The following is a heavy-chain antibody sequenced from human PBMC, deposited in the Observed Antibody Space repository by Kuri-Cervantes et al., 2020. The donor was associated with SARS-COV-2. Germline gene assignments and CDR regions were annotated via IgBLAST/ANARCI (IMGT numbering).Heavy chain of an antibody. Sequence: GGSLRLSCAASGVTFSDYYMSWIRQAPGKGLEWVSYISSSGSTIYYADSVKGRFTISRDNAKNSLYLQMNSLRAEDTAVYYCARERIAVAGKYYGMDVWGQGTTVTVSS. J-gene: IGHJ6*02. V-gene: IGHV3-11*01. CDR3: ARERIAVAGKYYGMDV. CDR1: GVTFSDYY. CDR2: ISSSGSTI. D-gene: IGHD6-19*01.